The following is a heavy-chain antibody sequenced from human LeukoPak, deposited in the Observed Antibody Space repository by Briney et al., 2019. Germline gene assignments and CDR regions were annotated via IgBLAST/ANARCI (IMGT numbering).Heavy chain of an antibody. CDR1: GYSFSSGYY. Sequence: SETLSLTCTVSGYSFSSGYYWGWIRQPPGKGLEWIGSIYHSGSTYYNPSLKSRVTISVDTSKNQFSLKLSSVTAADTAVYYCARGDAVVTPTGAFDIWGQGTMVTVSS. J-gene: IGHJ3*02. CDR2: IYHSGST. CDR3: ARGDAVVTPTGAFDI. D-gene: IGHD4-23*01. V-gene: IGHV4-38-2*02.